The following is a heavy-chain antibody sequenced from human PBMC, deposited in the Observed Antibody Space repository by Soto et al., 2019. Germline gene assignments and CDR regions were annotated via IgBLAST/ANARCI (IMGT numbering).Heavy chain of an antibody. J-gene: IGHJ6*02. Sequence: GGSLRLSCASSGFTFSSYAMSLVRQAPGKGLEWVSAISGSGGSTYYADSVKGRFTISRDNSKNTLYLQMNSLRAEDTAVYYCAKAYGSGSYYKPHYYYGMDVWGQGTTVTVSS. CDR1: GFTFSSYA. CDR3: AKAYGSGSYYKPHYYYGMDV. CDR2: ISGSGGST. V-gene: IGHV3-23*01. D-gene: IGHD3-10*01.